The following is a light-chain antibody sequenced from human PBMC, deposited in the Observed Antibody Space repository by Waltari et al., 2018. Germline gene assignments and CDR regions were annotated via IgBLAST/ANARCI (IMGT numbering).Light chain of an antibody. Sequence: QSALTQPASVSGSPGQSITISCTGANSDVGGYNYGSWYQQYPGKAPKLIIYDVTQRTARISTRFSVSKSGNAASLTISGRQTEDEAYYHCGSYTARSTYVYGTGTKVTVL. CDR1: NSDVGGYNY. CDR2: DVT. V-gene: IGLV2-14*03. J-gene: IGLJ1*01. CDR3: GSYTARSTYV.